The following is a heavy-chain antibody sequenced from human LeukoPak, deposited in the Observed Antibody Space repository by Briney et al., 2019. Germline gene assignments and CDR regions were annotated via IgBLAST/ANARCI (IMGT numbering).Heavy chain of an antibody. V-gene: IGHV3-21*01. CDR3: ARDFSRYCSSTSCYGHKEFDY. CDR1: GFTFSSYS. Sequence: GGSLRLSCAASGFTFSSYSMNWIRQAPGKGLEWVSSISSSSSYIYYADSVKGRFTISRDNAKNSLYLQMNSLRAEDTAVYYCARDFSRYCSSTSCYGHKEFDYWGQGTLVTVSS. D-gene: IGHD2-2*01. J-gene: IGHJ4*02. CDR2: ISSSSSYI.